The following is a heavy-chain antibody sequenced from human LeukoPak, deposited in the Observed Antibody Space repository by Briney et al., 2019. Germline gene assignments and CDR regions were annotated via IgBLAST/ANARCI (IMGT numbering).Heavy chain of an antibody. V-gene: IGHV4-39*07. D-gene: IGHD3-3*01. J-gene: IGHJ5*02. CDR3: ARGKRFLEWLLWSGWFDP. CDR2: IYYSGST. Sequence: SETLSLTCTVSGGSLSSSSYYWGWVRQPPGKGLEWIGSIYYSGSTYYNPSLKSRVTISVDTSKNQFSLKLSSVTAADTAVYYCARGKRFLEWLLWSGWFDPWGQGTLVTVSS. CDR1: GGSLSSSSYY.